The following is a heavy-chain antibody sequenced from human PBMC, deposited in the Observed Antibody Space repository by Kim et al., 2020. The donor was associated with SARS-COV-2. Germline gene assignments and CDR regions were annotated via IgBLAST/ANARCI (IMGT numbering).Heavy chain of an antibody. J-gene: IGHJ4*02. D-gene: IGHD2-2*01. Sequence: GGSLRLSCAASGFTFSSYAMSWVRQAPGKGLEWVSAISGSGGSTYYADSVKGRFTISRDNSKNTLYLQMNSLRAEDTAIYYCAKSDQKNVEYFDYWGQGTLVTVSS. V-gene: IGHV3-23*01. CDR1: GFTFSSYA. CDR3: AKSDQKNVEYFDY. CDR2: ISGSGGST.